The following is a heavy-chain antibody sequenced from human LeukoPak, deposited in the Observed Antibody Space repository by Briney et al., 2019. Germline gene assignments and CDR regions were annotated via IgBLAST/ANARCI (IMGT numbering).Heavy chain of an antibody. CDR2: ISYDGSNK. CDR3: ARKLAAADPNY. D-gene: IGHD6-13*01. J-gene: IGHJ4*02. Sequence: PGGSLRLSCAASGFTFSSYAMHWVRQAPGKGLEWVAVISYDGSNKYYADSVKGLFTISRDNSKNTLYLQMNSLRAEDTAVYYCARKLAAADPNYWGQGTLVTVSS. V-gene: IGHV3-30-3*01. CDR1: GFTFSSYA.